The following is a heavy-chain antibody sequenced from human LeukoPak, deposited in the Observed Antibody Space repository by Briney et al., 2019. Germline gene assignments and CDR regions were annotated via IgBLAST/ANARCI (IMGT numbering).Heavy chain of an antibody. CDR1: GDSVSSNSAA. J-gene: IGHJ3*01. CDR2: TYYRSKWYN. CDR3: ARVPILLVGMAVAGDDAIDL. Sequence: SQTLSLTSALSGDSVSSNSAAWNWIRQSPSRGLEWLGRTYYRSKWYNEYAVSVRSRITIKADTSKNQFSLQLNSVTPEDTAVYYCARVPILLVGMAVAGDDAIDLWGQGMMVSVSS. D-gene: IGHD6-19*01. V-gene: IGHV6-1*01.